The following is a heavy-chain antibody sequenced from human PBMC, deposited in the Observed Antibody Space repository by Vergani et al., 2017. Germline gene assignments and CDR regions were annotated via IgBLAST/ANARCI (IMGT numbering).Heavy chain of an antibody. D-gene: IGHD3-3*01. CDR1: GYTFTSYD. J-gene: IGHJ6*03. Sequence: QVQLVQSGAEVKKPGASVKVSCKASGYTFTSYDINWVRQATGQGLEWMGWMNPNSGNTGYAQKFQGRVTMTRNTSLSTTYMELSSLRSEDTAVYYCARGLNGFWRLSYYYYMDVWGKGTTVTVSS. V-gene: IGHV1-8*01. CDR2: MNPNSGNT. CDR3: ARGLNGFWRLSYYYYMDV.